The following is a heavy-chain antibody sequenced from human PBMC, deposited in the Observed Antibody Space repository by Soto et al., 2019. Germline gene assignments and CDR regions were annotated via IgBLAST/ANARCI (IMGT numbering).Heavy chain of an antibody. CDR1: GFAFSTYW. D-gene: IGHD5-12*01. CDR2: IKQDGSEE. Sequence: PGGSLRLSCAASGFAFSTYWMTWVRQAPGKGLEWVANIKQDGSEEYYVDSVKGRFTISRDNAKNSLYLQMNSLRAEDTAVYYCARDPSIVATMGSIYYYYGMDVWGQGTTVTVSS. V-gene: IGHV3-7*01. CDR3: ARDPSIVATMGSIYYYYGMDV. J-gene: IGHJ6*02.